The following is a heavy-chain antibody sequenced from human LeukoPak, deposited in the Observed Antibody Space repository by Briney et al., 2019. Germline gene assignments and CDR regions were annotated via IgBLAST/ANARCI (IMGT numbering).Heavy chain of an antibody. Sequence: PSETLSLTCAVYGGSFSGYYWSWIRQPPGKGLEWIGEINHSGSTNYNPSLKSRVTISVDTSKNQFSLKLSSVTAADTAVYYCARLRDGYNSKLYFDYWGRGTLVTVSS. J-gene: IGHJ4*02. CDR1: GGSFSGYY. CDR3: ARLRDGYNSKLYFDY. D-gene: IGHD5-24*01. V-gene: IGHV4-34*01. CDR2: INHSGST.